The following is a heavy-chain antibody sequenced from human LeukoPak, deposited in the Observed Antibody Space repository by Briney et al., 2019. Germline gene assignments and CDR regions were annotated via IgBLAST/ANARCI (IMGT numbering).Heavy chain of an antibody. J-gene: IGHJ4*02. CDR3: ARGRNYDFWSGYSPFDY. CDR1: GFTFSSYA. V-gene: IGHV3-30-3*01. CDR2: ISYDGSNK. D-gene: IGHD3-3*01. Sequence: GRSLRLSCAASGFTFSSYAMHWVRQAPGKGLEWVAVISYDGSNKYYADSVKGRFTISRDNSKNTLYLQMNSLRAEDTAVYYCARGRNYDFWSGYSPFDYWGQGTLVTVSS.